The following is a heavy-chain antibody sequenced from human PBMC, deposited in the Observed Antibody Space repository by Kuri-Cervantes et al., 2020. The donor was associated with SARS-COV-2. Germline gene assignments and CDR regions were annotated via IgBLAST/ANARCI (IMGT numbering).Heavy chain of an antibody. CDR3: ARKTRITMIVVVMVPYYYYYMDV. D-gene: IGHD3-22*01. CDR1: GWSFSGYY. J-gene: IGHJ6*03. CDR2: INQSGST. V-gene: IGHV4-34*01. Sequence: SQTLSLTCAVYGWSFSGYYWSWIRQPPGKGLEWTGEINQSGSTNYDPSLKSRVTISVDTSKNQFSLKLSSVTAADTAVYYCARKTRITMIVVVMVPYYYYYMDVWGKGTTVTVYS.